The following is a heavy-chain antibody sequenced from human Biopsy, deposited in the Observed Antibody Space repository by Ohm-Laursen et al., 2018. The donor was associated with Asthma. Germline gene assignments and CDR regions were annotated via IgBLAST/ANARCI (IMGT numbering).Heavy chain of an antibody. CDR1: GVSIRSYY. J-gene: IGHJ4*02. CDR2: IHYSGST. V-gene: IGHV4-59*07. Sequence: SDTLSLTCTVSGVSIRSYYWTWIRQPPGKGLEWIGNIHYSGSTYSNPSLKSRVTISVDTSKKQISLRLSSVIAADPAVCYCAGFCSGGNCPDHWGQGTLVTVSS. CDR3: AGFCSGGNCPDH. D-gene: IGHD2-15*01.